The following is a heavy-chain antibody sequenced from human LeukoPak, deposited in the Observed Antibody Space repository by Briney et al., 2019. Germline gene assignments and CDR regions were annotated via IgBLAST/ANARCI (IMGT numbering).Heavy chain of an antibody. CDR2: ISSSSSYI. J-gene: IGHJ3*02. D-gene: IGHD3-22*01. CDR1: GFTFSSYS. CDR3: ARDRDPGYNDSSGYRRVNAFDI. Sequence: GGSLRLSCAASGFTFSSYSMNWVRQAPGKGLEWVSSISSSSSYIYFADSVKGRFTISRDNAKNSLYLQMNSLRAEDTAVYYCARDRDPGYNDSSGYRRVNAFDIWGQGTMVTVSS. V-gene: IGHV3-21*01.